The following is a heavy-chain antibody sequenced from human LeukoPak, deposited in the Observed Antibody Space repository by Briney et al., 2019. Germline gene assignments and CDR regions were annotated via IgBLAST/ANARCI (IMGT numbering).Heavy chain of an antibody. Sequence: SETLSLTCAVYGGSFSGYYWSWIRQPPGKGLEWIGEINHSGSTNYNPSLKSRVTISVDASKNQFSLKLSSVTAADTAVYYCARGHSSRWNYYYYYMDVWGKGTTVTVSS. D-gene: IGHD6-13*01. V-gene: IGHV4-34*01. CDR1: GGSFSGYY. CDR3: ARGHSSRWNYYYYYMDV. J-gene: IGHJ6*03. CDR2: INHSGST.